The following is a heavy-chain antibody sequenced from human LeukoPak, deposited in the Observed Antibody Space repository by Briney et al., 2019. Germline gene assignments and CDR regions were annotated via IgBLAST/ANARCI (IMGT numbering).Heavy chain of an antibody. Sequence: PSQTLSLTCTVSGGSISSGGCYWSWIRQHPGKGLEWIGYIYYSGSTYYNPSLKSRVTISVDTSKNQFSLKLSSVTAADTAVYYCARASDYGDYYFDYWGQGTLVTVSS. CDR3: ARASDYGDYYFDY. V-gene: IGHV4-31*03. CDR2: IYYSGST. D-gene: IGHD4-17*01. J-gene: IGHJ4*02. CDR1: GGSISSGGCY.